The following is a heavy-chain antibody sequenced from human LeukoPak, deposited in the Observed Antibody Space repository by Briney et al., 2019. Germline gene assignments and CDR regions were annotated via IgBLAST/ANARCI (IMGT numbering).Heavy chain of an antibody. J-gene: IGHJ4*02. Sequence: GGSLRLTCAASGFTFSSYSMNWVRQAPGKGLEWVSYISSSSSTIYYADSVKGRFTISRDNAKNSLYLQMNSLRAEDTAVYYCARDGFSWYTEENSFDYWGQGTLVTVSS. CDR3: ARDGFSWYTEENSFDY. D-gene: IGHD6-13*01. V-gene: IGHV3-48*04. CDR1: GFTFSSYS. CDR2: ISSSSSTI.